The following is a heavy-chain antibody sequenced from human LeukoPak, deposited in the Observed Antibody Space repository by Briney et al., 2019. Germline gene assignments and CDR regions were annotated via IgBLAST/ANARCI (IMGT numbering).Heavy chain of an antibody. CDR1: GYTFTSYD. Sequence: ASVKVSCKASGYTFTSYDINWVRQATGQGLEWMGRLNPNSGNTDYAQKFQGRVTITRDTSISTAYMELSSLRSEDTAVYYCARQKTYYYGSENYYKSGSYGYWGQGTLVTVSS. J-gene: IGHJ4*02. V-gene: IGHV1-8*03. CDR3: ARQKTYYYGSENYYKSGSYGY. D-gene: IGHD3-10*01. CDR2: LNPNSGNT.